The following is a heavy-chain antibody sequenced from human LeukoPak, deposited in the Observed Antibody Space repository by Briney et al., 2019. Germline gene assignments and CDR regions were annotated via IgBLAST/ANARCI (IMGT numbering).Heavy chain of an antibody. Sequence: GGSLRLSCAASGFTFSSHAMSWVRQAPGKGLEWVSAISGSGGSTYYADSVKGRFTISRDNSKNTLYLQMNSLRAEDTAVYYCAKDRRGTIFGVVSSTDAFDIWGQGTMVTVSS. CDR2: ISGSGGST. V-gene: IGHV3-23*01. CDR1: GFTFSSHA. CDR3: AKDRRGTIFGVVSSTDAFDI. D-gene: IGHD3-3*01. J-gene: IGHJ3*02.